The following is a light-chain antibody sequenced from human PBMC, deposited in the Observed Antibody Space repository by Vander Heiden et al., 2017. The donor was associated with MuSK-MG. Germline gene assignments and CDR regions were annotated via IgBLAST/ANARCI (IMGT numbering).Light chain of an antibody. CDR2: DKN. CDR3: NSRDSSGNHVV. CDR1: SLRRYY. J-gene: IGLJ2*01. Sequence: SSELTHDPAVSVALGQTVRITCQGDSLRRYYASWYQQNPGQAPILVIYDKNNRPSGIPDRFSGSSSGNTASLTITGAQAEDEADYYCNSRDSSGNHVVFGGGTKLTVL. V-gene: IGLV3-19*01.